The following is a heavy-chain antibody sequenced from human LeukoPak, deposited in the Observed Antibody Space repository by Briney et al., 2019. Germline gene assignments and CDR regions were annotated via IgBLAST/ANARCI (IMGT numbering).Heavy chain of an antibody. CDR3: TPVMVEDRGF. J-gene: IGHJ4*02. CDR1: GFIFNKAW. D-gene: IGHD2-15*01. V-gene: IGHV3-15*01. Sequence: SGGSLRLSCAASGFIFNKAWMNWVRQAPGKGPGWVGRIKSKNDGGTADYGSPVKGRFTISRDDSKNTVYLQMNSLISDDTAIYYCTPVMVEDRGFWGQGTLVTVSS. CDR2: IKSKNDGGTA.